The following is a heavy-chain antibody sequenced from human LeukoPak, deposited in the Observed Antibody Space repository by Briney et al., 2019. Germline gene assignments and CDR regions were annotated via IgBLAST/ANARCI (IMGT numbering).Heavy chain of an antibody. V-gene: IGHV1-69*04. CDR3: AKVGYCSSTSCYAGKSFDY. J-gene: IGHJ4*02. CDR2: IIPIFGIA. D-gene: IGHD2-2*01. CDR1: GGTFSSYA. Sequence: ASVKVSCKASGGTFSSYAISWVRQAPGQGLEWMGRIIPIFGIANYAQKFQGRVTITADKSTSTAYMELSSLRAEDTAVYYCAKVGYCSSTSCYAGKSFDYWGQGTLVTVSS.